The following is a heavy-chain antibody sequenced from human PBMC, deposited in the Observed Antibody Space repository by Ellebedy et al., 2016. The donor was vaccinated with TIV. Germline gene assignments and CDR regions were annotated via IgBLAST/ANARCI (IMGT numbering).Heavy chain of an antibody. CDR3: ARGPWFGETSTYYFDY. D-gene: IGHD3-10*01. CDR2: IYYSGTT. Sequence: SETLSLXXTVSGGSISSDYWSWIRQPPGKGLEWIGYIYYSGTTNYNPSLKSRVTISVDTSKNQFSLRLSSVTAADTAVYYCARGPWFGETSTYYFDYWGQGTLVTVSS. J-gene: IGHJ4*02. V-gene: IGHV4-59*01. CDR1: GGSISSDY.